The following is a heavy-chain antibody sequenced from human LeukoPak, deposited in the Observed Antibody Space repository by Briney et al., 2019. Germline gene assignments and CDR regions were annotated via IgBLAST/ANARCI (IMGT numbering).Heavy chain of an antibody. V-gene: IGHV3-48*03. CDR3: ARGTGDIVVVPAAMGFFDY. J-gene: IGHJ4*02. Sequence: GGSLRLSCAASGFTFSSYEMNWVRQAPGKGLEWVSYISSSGSTIYYADSVKGRFTISRDNAKNSLYLQMNSLRAEDTAVYYCARGTGDIVVVPAAMGFFDYWGQGTLVTVSS. CDR1: GFTFSSYE. CDR2: ISSSGSTI. D-gene: IGHD2-2*01.